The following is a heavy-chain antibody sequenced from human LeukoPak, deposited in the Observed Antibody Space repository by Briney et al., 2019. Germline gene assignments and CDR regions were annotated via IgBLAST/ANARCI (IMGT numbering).Heavy chain of an antibody. CDR1: GFTFSSYW. V-gene: IGHV3-7*01. CDR3: AREIRYCTNGVCWSDHFDY. D-gene: IGHD2-8*01. Sequence: PGGSLRLSCAASGFTFSSYWMSWVRQAPGKGLEWVANIKQDGSEKYYVDSVKGRFTISRDNAKNSLYLQINSLRAEDTAVYYCAREIRYCTNGVCWSDHFDYWGQGTLVTVSS. CDR2: IKQDGSEK. J-gene: IGHJ4*02.